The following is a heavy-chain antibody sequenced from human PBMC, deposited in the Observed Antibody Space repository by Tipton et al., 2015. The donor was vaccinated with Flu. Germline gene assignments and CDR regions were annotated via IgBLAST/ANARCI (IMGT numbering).Heavy chain of an antibody. CDR1: GFTFANYW. J-gene: IGHJ4*02. D-gene: IGHD2-21*01. CDR2: IKEDGSKI. V-gene: IGHV3-7*01. Sequence: GSLRLSCAASGFTFANYWMNWVRQAPGKGLEWVANIKEDGSKIYYVGSVKGRFTISRDNSKNTLYLQMSSLRVEDTAVYYCVKDCTRYSDCERWGQGTLVTVSS. CDR3: VKDCTRYSDCER.